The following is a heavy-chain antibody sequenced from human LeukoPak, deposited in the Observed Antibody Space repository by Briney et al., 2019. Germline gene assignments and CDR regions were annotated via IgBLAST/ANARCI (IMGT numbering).Heavy chain of an antibody. CDR2: IKPDGSEA. J-gene: IGHJ3*02. Sequence: PGGSLRLLCGVSGFTFSDYWMTWVRQAPGKGLEWLASIKPDGSEAYYVDSVKGRFTISRDNAKNSLYLQMNSLRAEGTAVYFCARVSNYIFDIWGQGTMVIVSS. D-gene: IGHD5-24*01. CDR3: ARVSNYIFDI. V-gene: IGHV3-7*01. CDR1: GFTFSDYW.